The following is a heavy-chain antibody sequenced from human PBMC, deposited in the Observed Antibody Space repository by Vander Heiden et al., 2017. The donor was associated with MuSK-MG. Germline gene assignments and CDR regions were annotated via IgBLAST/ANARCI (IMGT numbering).Heavy chain of an antibody. CDR3: ARDGNDSGVDP. D-gene: IGHD1-1*01. V-gene: IGHV4-30-2*01. CDR2: IYHSGST. CDR1: GGSISSGGYA. Sequence: QLQLQESGSGLVKPSQNLSLTCAVSGGSISSGGYAWSWIRQPPGKGLEWIGYIYHSGSTYYNPSLKSRVTISVDRSKNQFSLKLSSVTAADTAVYYCARDGNDSGVDPWGQGTLVTVSS. J-gene: IGHJ5*02.